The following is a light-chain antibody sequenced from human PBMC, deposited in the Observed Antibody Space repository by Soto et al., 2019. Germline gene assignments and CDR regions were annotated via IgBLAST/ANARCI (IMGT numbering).Light chain of an antibody. CDR3: QQLQTYPFT. CDR2: AAS. Sequence: DIHLTQSPSFLSASVGDRVTITCRVSQAVSTYLAWYQLKPGKAPRLLIYAASTLETGVPSRFSGGVSGTEFTLTISGLQTDDFAIYYCQQLQTYPFTFGPGNRVDIK. J-gene: IGKJ3*01. CDR1: QAVSTY. V-gene: IGKV1-9*01.